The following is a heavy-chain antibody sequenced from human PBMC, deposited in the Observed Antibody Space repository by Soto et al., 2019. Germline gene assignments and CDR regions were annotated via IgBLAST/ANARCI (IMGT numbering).Heavy chain of an antibody. CDR2: ISPSGDRT. D-gene: IGHD4-17*01. CDR3: ARDGGNYGDDDY. V-gene: IGHV1-46*01. Sequence: GASVNVSFKESGYTFTSYHMDWVRQAPGQGLEWMGKISPSGDRTWFAQKFRGRVTMTRDTSTSTDYMELSSLRYEDTAVYYCARDGGNYGDDDYWGQGTLVTVSS. CDR1: GYTFTSYH. J-gene: IGHJ4*02.